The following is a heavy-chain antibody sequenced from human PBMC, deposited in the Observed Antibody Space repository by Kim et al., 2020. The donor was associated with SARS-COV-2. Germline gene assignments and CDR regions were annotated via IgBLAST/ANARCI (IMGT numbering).Heavy chain of an antibody. CDR2: ISSNSGHT. J-gene: IGHJ4*01. Sequence: ASVKVSCKASGYSFSNYGLVWARQAPGQGLEWMGWISSNSGHTKYAQNVQGRVTLTTDTSTNTGYMELSSLRSDYTAVSYCASYYYSNSYRVQWCWCQGT. CDR3: ASYYYSNSYRVQWC. D-gene: IGHD3-22*01. V-gene: IGHV1-18*01. CDR1: GYSFSNYG.